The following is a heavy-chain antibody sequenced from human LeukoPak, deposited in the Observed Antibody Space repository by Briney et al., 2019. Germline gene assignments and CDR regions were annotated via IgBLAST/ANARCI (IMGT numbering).Heavy chain of an antibody. CDR2: IKEDGSEK. J-gene: IGHJ4*02. CDR3: AKGQHWGDFDY. CDR1: GFTFSSYW. V-gene: IGHV3-7*02. Sequence: GGSLRLSCAASGFTFSSYWMSWVRQAPGKGLEWVANIKEDGSEKYYVDSVEGRFTISRDNAKNSLYLQMNSLRAEDTAVYYCAKGQHWGDFDYWGQGTLVTVSS. D-gene: IGHD3-16*01.